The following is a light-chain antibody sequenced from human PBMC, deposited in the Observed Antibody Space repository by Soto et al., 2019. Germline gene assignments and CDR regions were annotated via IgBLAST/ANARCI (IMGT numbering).Light chain of an antibody. CDR2: ASS. J-gene: IGKJ4*01. CDR1: QNVDNN. CDR3: QPYYHWGLS. Sequence: VMTQSPGNLSVSPGERVTLFCRASQNVDNNIAWYQVKPAQPPRLLIYASSTRATGIPATLSGRGSETQFSLTITSPQSEASAVYYGQPYYHWGLSFAGGTKV. V-gene: IGKV3D-15*01.